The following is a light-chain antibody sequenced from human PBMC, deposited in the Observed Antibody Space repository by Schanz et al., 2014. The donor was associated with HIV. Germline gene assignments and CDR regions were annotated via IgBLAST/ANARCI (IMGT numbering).Light chain of an antibody. Sequence: DIQLTQSPSSLSASVGDRVTITCRASQSISTYLNWYQHKPGKAPKLLIYAASNLQSGVPSRFSGRGSGTDFTLTINSLQPDDFATYYCQQYNSYSNTFGQGTKLEIK. CDR2: AAS. V-gene: IGKV1-39*01. CDR1: QSISTY. J-gene: IGKJ2*01. CDR3: QQYNSYSNT.